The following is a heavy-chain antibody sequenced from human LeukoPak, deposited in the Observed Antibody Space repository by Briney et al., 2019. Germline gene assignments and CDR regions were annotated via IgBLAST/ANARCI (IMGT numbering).Heavy chain of an antibody. V-gene: IGHV4-4*02. J-gene: IGHJ4*02. CDR1: GDSIITSHW. CDR2: IYHIGTT. Sequence: PSGTLSLTCAVSGDSIITSHWWSWVRQPPGKGLGWIGEIYHIGTTNYNPSLKSRVSISVDTSKNQFSLKLSSVTAADTAVYYCARVRFLEWLLPYFDYWGQGTLVTVSS. D-gene: IGHD3-3*01. CDR3: ARVRFLEWLLPYFDY.